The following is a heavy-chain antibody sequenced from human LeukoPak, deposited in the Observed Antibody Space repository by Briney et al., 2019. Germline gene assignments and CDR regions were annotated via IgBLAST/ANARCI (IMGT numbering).Heavy chain of an antibody. J-gene: IGHJ4*02. CDR1: GFTFSSYG. D-gene: IGHD1-26*01. Sequence: PGGSLRLSCAASGFTFSSYGMHWVRQAPGKGLEWVAVISYDEGNKYYADSVKGRFTISRDNSKNTLYLQMNSLRAEDTSVYYCVRDKLVGPSRLDHWGQGTLVTVSS. CDR3: VRDKLVGPSRLDH. CDR2: ISYDEGNK. V-gene: IGHV3-30*03.